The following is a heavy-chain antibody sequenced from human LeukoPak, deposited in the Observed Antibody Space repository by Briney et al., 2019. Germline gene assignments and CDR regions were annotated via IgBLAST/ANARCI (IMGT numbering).Heavy chain of an antibody. J-gene: IGHJ4*02. CDR3: ARDRGGSLGAADY. CDR1: GFTFSSYW. CDR2: INSGGSST. Sequence: PGGSLRLSCAASGFTFSSYWMHWVRQAPGKGLVWVSRINSGGSSTSYVDSVKGRFTISRDNAKNTLYLQMNSLRAEDTAVYYCARDRGGSLGAADYWGQGTLVTVSS. D-gene: IGHD1-26*01. V-gene: IGHV3-74*01.